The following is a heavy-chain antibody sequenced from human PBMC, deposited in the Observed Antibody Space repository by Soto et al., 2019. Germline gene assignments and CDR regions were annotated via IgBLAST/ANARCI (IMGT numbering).Heavy chain of an antibody. CDR2: ISSNGGST. CDR3: ARRDGFNSDY. D-gene: IGHD5-12*01. Sequence: EVQLVESGGGLVKPGGSLRLSSAASGFTFSSYAMHWVREAPGKGLEYVSAISSNGGSTYYANSVKGRFTISRDNSKNTLYLQMGSLRAEDMAVYYCARRDGFNSDYWGQGTLVTVSS. J-gene: IGHJ4*02. V-gene: IGHV3-64*01. CDR1: GFTFSSYA.